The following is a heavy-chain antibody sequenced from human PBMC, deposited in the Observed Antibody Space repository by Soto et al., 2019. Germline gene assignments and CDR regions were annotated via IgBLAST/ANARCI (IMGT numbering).Heavy chain of an antibody. CDR1: GGSISSSSYY. J-gene: IGHJ6*03. D-gene: IGHD3-3*01. Sequence: QLQLQESGPGLVKPSETLSLTCTVSGGSISSSSYYWGWIRQPPGKGLEWIGSIYYSGSTYYNPSLKSRVTISVDTSKNQFSLKLSSVTAADTAVYYCARWVAYNYDFWSGYPWGYYYYMDVWGKGTTVTVSS. CDR2: IYYSGST. V-gene: IGHV4-39*01. CDR3: ARWVAYNYDFWSGYPWGYYYYMDV.